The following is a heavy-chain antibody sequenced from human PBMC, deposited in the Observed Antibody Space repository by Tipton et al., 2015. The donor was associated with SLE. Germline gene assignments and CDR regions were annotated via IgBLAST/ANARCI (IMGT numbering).Heavy chain of an antibody. V-gene: IGHV4-61*09. CDR2: IYTNGGT. Sequence: SLPCTVSGGSISSGSYYWTWIRQPAGKGLEWVGHIYTNGGTHNDHPLKSRVTISVDTSKNQFSLKLSSVTAADAAVYYCARLFGIAAVWGQGTLVTVSS. J-gene: IGHJ4*02. CDR1: GGSISSGSYY. D-gene: IGHD6-13*01. CDR3: ARLFGIAAV.